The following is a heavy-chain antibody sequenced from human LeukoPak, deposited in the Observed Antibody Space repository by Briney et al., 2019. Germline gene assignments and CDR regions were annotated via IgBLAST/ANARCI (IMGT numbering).Heavy chain of an antibody. V-gene: IGHV4-4*07. D-gene: IGHD3-3*01. CDR2: IYTSGST. Sequence: SETLSLTCTVSGGSISSYYWSWIRQPAGKGLEWIGRIYTSGSTNYNPSLKSRVTMSVDTSKNQFSLKLSSVTAADTAVYYCARGPTSYDFWSGYYAVSDVWGKGTAVTVSS. J-gene: IGHJ6*04. CDR1: GGSISSYY. CDR3: ARGPTSYDFWSGYYAVSDV.